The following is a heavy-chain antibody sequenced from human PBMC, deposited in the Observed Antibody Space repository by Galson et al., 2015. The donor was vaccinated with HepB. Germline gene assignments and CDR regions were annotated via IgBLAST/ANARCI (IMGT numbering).Heavy chain of an antibody. CDR3: ARGRPVEMATIEVAFDI. V-gene: IGHV1-69*13. CDR2: IIPIFGIA. Sequence: SVKVSCKASGGTFSSYAISWVRQAPGQGLEWMGGIIPIFGIANYAQKFQGRVTITADESTSTAYMELSSLRSEDTAVYYCARGRPVEMATIEVAFDIWGQGTMVTVSS. J-gene: IGHJ3*02. D-gene: IGHD5-24*01. CDR1: GGTFSSYA.